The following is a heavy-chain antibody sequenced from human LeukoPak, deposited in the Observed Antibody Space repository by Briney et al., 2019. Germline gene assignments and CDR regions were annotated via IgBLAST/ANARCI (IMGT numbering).Heavy chain of an antibody. J-gene: IGHJ4*02. CDR2: VSPYTGHT. D-gene: IGHD4-23*01. CDR1: VYTFRSYA. Sequence: ASVKVSCKASVYTFRSYALTWVRQAPGQGLEWMGWVSPYTGHTEYAQTFQGRVTMTADTSTTTSYLELRSLRSDDTAMYFCARESDYGGKYYYLDSWGQGTLVTVSS. CDR3: ARESDYGGKYYYLDS. V-gene: IGHV1-18*04.